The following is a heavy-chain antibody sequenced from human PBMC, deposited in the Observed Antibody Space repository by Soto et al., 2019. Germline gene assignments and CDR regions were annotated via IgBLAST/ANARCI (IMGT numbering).Heavy chain of an antibody. D-gene: IGHD6-6*01. V-gene: IGHV1-69*01. CDR1: GGTFSSYA. J-gene: IGHJ5*02. Sequence: QVQLVQSGAEVKKPGSSVKVSCKASGGTFSSYAISWVRQAPGQGLEWMGGIIPIFGTANYAQKFQGRVTITADETTSTAYMELSSLRSEDTAVYYCARDLKEYSSSSGWFDPWGQGTLVTVSS. CDR2: IIPIFGTA. CDR3: ARDLKEYSSSSGWFDP.